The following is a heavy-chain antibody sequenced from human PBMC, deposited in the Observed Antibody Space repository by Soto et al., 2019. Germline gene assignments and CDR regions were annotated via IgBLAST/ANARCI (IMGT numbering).Heavy chain of an antibody. D-gene: IGHD2-2*01. J-gene: IGHJ6*02. Sequence: SETLSLTCTVSGGSISSGGYYWSWIRQHPGKGLEWIGYIYYSGSTYYNPSLKSRVTISVDTSKNQFSLKLSSVTAADTAVYYCARDGLDCSSTSCYYYGMDVWGQGTTVTVSS. CDR1: GGSISSGGYY. CDR2: IYYSGST. CDR3: ARDGLDCSSTSCYYYGMDV. V-gene: IGHV4-31*03.